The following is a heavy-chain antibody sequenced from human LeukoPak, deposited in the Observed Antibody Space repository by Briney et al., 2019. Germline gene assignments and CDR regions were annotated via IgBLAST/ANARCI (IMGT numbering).Heavy chain of an antibody. CDR2: ISYDGNNK. J-gene: IGHJ4*02. V-gene: IGHV3-30-3*01. Sequence: GGSLRLSCAASGFTFSSYAMHWVRQAPGKGLEWVAVISYDGNNKYYADSVKGRFTISRDNSKNTLYLQMNSLRAEDTAVYYCARGRIAVAGTVAYWGQGTLVTVSS. D-gene: IGHD6-19*01. CDR1: GFTFSSYA. CDR3: ARGRIAVAGTVAY.